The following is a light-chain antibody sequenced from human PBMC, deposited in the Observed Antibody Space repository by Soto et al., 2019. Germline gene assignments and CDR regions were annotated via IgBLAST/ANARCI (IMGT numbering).Light chain of an antibody. J-gene: IGLJ2*01. V-gene: IGLV2-14*03. CDR1: SSDVGGYKY. CDR3: TSYTSSNSVV. Sequence: QSVLTQPASVSGSPGQSITISCTGTSSDVGGYKYVSWYQQHPGKDPKLMTYDVSNRPSGVSSRFSGSKSGNTASLTISGLQSEDEGDYYCTSYTSSNSVVFGGGTKLTVL. CDR2: DVS.